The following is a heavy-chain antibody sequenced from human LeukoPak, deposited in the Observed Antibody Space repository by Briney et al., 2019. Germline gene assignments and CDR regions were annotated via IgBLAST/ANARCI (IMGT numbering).Heavy chain of an antibody. D-gene: IGHD3-10*01. CDR1: GFTFSRYW. J-gene: IGHJ4*02. V-gene: IGHV3-7*01. Sequence: GGSLRLSCAASGFTFSRYWMSWVSQAPGKGLEWLANIKEDGSEKYYVDSVKGRFTISRDNAKNSLYLQMNSLRAEHTSVYYCATGSREWWGQGTLVTVSS. CDR2: IKEDGSEK. CDR3: ATGSREW.